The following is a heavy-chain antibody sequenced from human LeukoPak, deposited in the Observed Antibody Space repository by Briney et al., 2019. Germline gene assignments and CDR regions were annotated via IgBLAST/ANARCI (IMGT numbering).Heavy chain of an antibody. J-gene: IGHJ4*02. CDR2: ISYDGSNK. D-gene: IGHD3-9*01. CDR1: GFTFSSYG. Sequence: PGGSLRLSCAASGFTFSSYGMHWVRQAPGKGLEWVAVISYDGSNKYYADSVKGRFTISRDNSKNTLYLQMNSLRAEDTAVYYCARGAGSAYYDILTRLDYWGQGTLVTVSS. V-gene: IGHV3-30*03. CDR3: ARGAGSAYYDILTRLDY.